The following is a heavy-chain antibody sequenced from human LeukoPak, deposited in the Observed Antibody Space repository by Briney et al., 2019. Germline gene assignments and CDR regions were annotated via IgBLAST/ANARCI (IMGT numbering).Heavy chain of an antibody. J-gene: IGHJ5*02. CDR1: GDSISTSDYY. CDR3: ARSEYGDYSGYFDP. V-gene: IGHV4-39*07. CDR2: VYYRGST. Sequence: PSETLSLTCSLSGDSISTSDYYWGWIRQPPGTGLEWVGTVYYRGSTYYNPSLKSRVTISVDTSSNRFSLKLISVTAADTAVYYCARSEYGDYSGYFDPWGQGTLVTVSS. D-gene: IGHD4-17*01.